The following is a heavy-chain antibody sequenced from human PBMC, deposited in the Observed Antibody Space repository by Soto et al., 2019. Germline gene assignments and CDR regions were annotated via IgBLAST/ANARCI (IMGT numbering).Heavy chain of an antibody. CDR1: GYTFTGYY. V-gene: IGHV1-2*02. CDR2: INPNSGGT. Sequence: QVQLVQSGAEVKNPGASVKVSCKASGYTFTGYYMHWVRQAPGQGLEWMGWINPNSGGTNYAQKFQGRVTLPRATSFSTAYMDLRRLTSYDTAVYYCARDVSISSSGYDYDSYGIDVWGQGTTVTFSS. D-gene: IGHD6-6*01. CDR3: ARDVSISSSGYDYDSYGIDV. J-gene: IGHJ6*02.